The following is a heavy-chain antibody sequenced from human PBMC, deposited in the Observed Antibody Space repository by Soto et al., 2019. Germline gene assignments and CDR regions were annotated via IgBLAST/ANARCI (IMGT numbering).Heavy chain of an antibody. J-gene: IGHJ6*02. CDR1: GFTFSSYS. CDR2: ISSSSSDI. D-gene: IGHD6-19*01. CDR3: ARDSGSSGWEYYYYYGMDV. V-gene: IGHV3-21*01. Sequence: EVQLVESGGGLVKPGGSLRLSCAASGFTFSSYSMNWVRQAPGKGLEWVSSISSSSSDIYYADSVKGRFTISRDNAKNSLYLQMNSLRAEDTAVYYCARDSGSSGWEYYYYYGMDVWGLGTTVTVSS.